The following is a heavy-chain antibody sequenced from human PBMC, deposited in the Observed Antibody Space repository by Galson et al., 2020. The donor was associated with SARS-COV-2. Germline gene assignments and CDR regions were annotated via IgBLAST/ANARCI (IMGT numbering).Heavy chain of an antibody. CDR3: ARAFRGYSYDDAFDI. D-gene: IGHD5-18*01. CDR2: IYYSGST. CDR1: GGSISSSSYY. Sequence: SETLSLTCTVSGGSISSSSYYWGWIRQTPGKGLEWIGSIYYSGSTYYNPSLKSRVTISVDTSKNQFSLKLSSVTAADTAVYYCARAFRGYSYDDAFDIWGQGTMVTVSS. J-gene: IGHJ3*02. V-gene: IGHV4-39*01.